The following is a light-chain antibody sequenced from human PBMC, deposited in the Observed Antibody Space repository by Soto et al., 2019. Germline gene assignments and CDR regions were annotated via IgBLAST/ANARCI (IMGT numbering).Light chain of an antibody. V-gene: IGLV1-40*01. J-gene: IGLJ1*01. Sequence: QSVLTQPPSVSGAPGQRVTISCTGSSSNIGAGYDVHWYQQLPGTAPKLLIYGNNNRPSRVPGRFSGSKSGTSASLAITGLQAADEADYYCQYYDSSLSTPGSVFGAGTKLTVL. CDR3: QYYDSSLSTPGSV. CDR2: GNN. CDR1: SSNIGAGYD.